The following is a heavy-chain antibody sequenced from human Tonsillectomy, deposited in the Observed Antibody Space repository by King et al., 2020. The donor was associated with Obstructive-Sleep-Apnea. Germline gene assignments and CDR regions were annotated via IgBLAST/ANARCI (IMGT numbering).Heavy chain of an antibody. CDR2: INQDGSEK. CDR1: GFTFNSYW. D-gene: IGHD5-18*01. CDR3: ARGVDTAMVRAYYFDN. Sequence: VQLVESGGGLVQPGGSLRLSCAASGFTFNSYWMSWVRQVPGKGLEWGANINQDGSEKYYVDAVKGRFTISRDNAKNSLYLQMNSLRAEDTAVYYCARGVDTAMVRAYYFDNWGQGTLVTVSS. V-gene: IGHV3-7*01. J-gene: IGHJ4*02.